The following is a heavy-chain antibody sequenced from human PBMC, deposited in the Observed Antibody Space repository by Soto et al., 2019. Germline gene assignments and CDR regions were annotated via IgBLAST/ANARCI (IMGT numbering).Heavy chain of an antibody. Sequence: SLRLSCAASGFTFSSYAMSWVRQAPGKGLEWVSAISGSGGSTYYADSVKGRFTISRDNSKNTLYLQMNSLRAEDTAVYYCARGLSLSYWDLLHFPPHDYWGQGTLVTVSS. CDR1: GFTFSSYA. CDR2: ISGSGGST. J-gene: IGHJ4*02. D-gene: IGHD1-26*01. V-gene: IGHV3-23*01. CDR3: ARGLSLSYWDLLHFPPHDY.